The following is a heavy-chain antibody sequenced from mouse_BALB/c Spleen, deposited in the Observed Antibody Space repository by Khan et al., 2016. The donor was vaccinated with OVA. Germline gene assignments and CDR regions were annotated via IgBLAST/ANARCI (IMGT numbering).Heavy chain of an antibody. J-gene: IGHJ3*01. D-gene: IGHD2-1*01. CDR2: IDPANGDI. CDR3: ATLYGNTFAY. V-gene: IGHV14-3*02. CDR1: GFNIKDTY. Sequence: EVQLQQSGAELVKPGASVKLSCTASGFNIKDTYIHWLKHRPEQGPEWIERIDPANGDITYVPKFQDKATLTADTSSNTAYLQVSRLTSEDTAVYYCATLYGNTFAYWSQGTLVSDSA.